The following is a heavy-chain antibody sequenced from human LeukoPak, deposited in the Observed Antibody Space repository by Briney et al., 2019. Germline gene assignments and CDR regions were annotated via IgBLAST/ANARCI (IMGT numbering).Heavy chain of an antibody. J-gene: IGHJ3*02. CDR2: IVVGSGNT. CDR3: AAGTPNIVAHDAFDI. Sequence: SVKVSCKASGFTFTSSAMQWVRQARGQRLGWIGWIVVGSGNTNYAQKFQERVTITRDMSTSTAYMELSSLRSEDTAVYYCAAGTPNIVAHDAFDIWGQGTMVTVSS. CDR1: GFTFTSSA. D-gene: IGHD5-12*01. V-gene: IGHV1-58*02.